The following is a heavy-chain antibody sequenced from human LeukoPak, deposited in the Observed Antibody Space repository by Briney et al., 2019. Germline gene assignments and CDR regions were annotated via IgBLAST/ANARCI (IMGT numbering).Heavy chain of an antibody. J-gene: IGHJ4*02. D-gene: IGHD3-22*01. V-gene: IGHV1-18*01. CDR3: ARARGYYDSSGYCFDY. CDR2: ISAYNGNT. CDR1: RCTFTSYV. Sequence: ASVKVPCKASRCTFTSYVISWARQAPGQGLEWMGWISAYNGNTNYAQKLQGRVTMTTDTSTSTAYMELRSLRSDDTAVYYCARARGYYDSSGYCFDYWGQGTLVTVSA.